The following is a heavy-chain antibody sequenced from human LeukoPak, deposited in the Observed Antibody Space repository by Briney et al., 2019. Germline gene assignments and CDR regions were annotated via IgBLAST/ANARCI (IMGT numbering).Heavy chain of an antibody. Sequence: SETLSLTCAVSGGSISSGNWWSWIRQPPGKGLEWLGETLHSGDTVYNPPLKSPITISVDNSKNQFSLKLTSVTAADTAVYFCTRNGDSSSVVDWGQGTLVTVSS. CDR3: TRNGDSSSVVD. D-gene: IGHD2-15*01. J-gene: IGHJ4*02. CDR1: GGSISSGNW. V-gene: IGHV4-4*02. CDR2: TLHSGDT.